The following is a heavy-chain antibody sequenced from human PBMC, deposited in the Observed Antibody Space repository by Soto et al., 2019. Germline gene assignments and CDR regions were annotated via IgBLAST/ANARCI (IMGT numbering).Heavy chain of an antibody. J-gene: IGHJ3*02. CDR2: INHSGST. D-gene: IGHD2-2*01. Sequence: SSETLSLTCAVYGGSFSGYYWSWIRQPPGKGLEWIGEINHSGSTNYNPSLKSRVTISVDTSKNQFSLKLSSVTAADTAVYYCARGRGGWFINQLLNAFDIWGQGTMVTVSS. CDR3: ARGRGGWFINQLLNAFDI. CDR1: GGSFSGYY. V-gene: IGHV4-34*01.